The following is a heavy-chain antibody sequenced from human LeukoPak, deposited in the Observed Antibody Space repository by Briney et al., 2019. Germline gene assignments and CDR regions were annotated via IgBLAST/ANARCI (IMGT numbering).Heavy chain of an antibody. V-gene: IGHV4-59*08. Sequence: SETLSLTCSVSGGPTRSYYWSWLRQPPGKGLEWLGHMYYSGSTNYNPSLKSRVTMSVDTSKNQFSLKLTSVTAADTAVYYCARVADDVLFSLDYWGQGTLVTVSS. CDR1: GGPTRSYY. D-gene: IGHD2-21*01. J-gene: IGHJ4*02. CDR2: MYYSGST. CDR3: ARVADDVLFSLDY.